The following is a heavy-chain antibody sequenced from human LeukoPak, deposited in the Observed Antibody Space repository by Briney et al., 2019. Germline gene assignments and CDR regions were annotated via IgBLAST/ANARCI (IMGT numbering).Heavy chain of an antibody. Sequence: GGSLRLSCSASGFTFDDYAMHWVRQAPGKGLEWVSGISWNSGSIGYAASVKGRFTISRDNAKNSLYLQMNSLRAEDTAVYYCARGGFNDYVWGSYRPGRDNWFDPWGQGTLVTVSS. CDR1: GFTFDDYA. CDR2: ISWNSGSI. V-gene: IGHV3-9*01. CDR3: ARGGFNDYVWGSYRPGRDNWFDP. J-gene: IGHJ5*02. D-gene: IGHD3-16*02.